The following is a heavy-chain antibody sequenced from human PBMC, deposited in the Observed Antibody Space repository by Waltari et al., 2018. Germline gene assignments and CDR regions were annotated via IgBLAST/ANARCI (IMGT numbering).Heavy chain of an antibody. Sequence: QVQLQESGPGLVKPSETLSLTCAVYGGSFSGYYWSWIRQPPGKGLEWIGEINHSGSTNYNPSLKSRVTISVDTSKNQFSLKLSSVTAADTAVYYCARVIAAAATAVDYWGQGTLVTVSS. CDR3: ARVIAAAATAVDY. D-gene: IGHD6-13*01. CDR1: GGSFSGYY. CDR2: INHSGST. V-gene: IGHV4-34*01. J-gene: IGHJ4*02.